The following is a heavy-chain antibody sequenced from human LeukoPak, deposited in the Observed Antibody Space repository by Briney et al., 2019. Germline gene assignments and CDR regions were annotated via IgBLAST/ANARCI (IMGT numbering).Heavy chain of an antibody. CDR3: VRNHRHWFDP. Sequence: KSGGSLRLSCAASGFTFSNAWMSWVRQAPGKGLEWVGRIKSKTDGGTRDFAAPVKGRFTISRDDSKNTLYLQMNSLKPEDTAVYYCVRNHRHWFDPWGQGTLVTVSS. CDR1: GFTFSNAW. V-gene: IGHV3-15*01. CDR2: IKSKTDGGTR. J-gene: IGHJ5*02.